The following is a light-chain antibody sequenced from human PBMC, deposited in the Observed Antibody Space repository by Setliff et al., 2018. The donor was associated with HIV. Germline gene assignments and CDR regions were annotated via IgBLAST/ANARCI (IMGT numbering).Light chain of an antibody. CDR2: GNN. V-gene: IGLV1-40*01. CDR3: QSYDSSLSGSKV. CDR1: SSNIGAGYD. J-gene: IGLJ1*01. Sequence: SALTQPPSVSGAPGQRVTISCTGSSSNIGAGYDVHWYQHLPGTAPKLLIYGNNNRPSGVPDRFSGSKSGTSASLAITRLQAEDEADYYCQSYDSSLSGSKVFGTGTKV.